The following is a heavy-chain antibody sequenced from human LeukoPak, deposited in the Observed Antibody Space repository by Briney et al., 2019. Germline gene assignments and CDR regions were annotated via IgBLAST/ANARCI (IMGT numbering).Heavy chain of an antibody. CDR1: GFTFSDFW. D-gene: IGHD5-18*01. CDR2: ISYDGRTK. Sequence: GGSLRLSCAGSGFTFSDFWMTWVRQTPGKGLEWVSLISYDGRTKYYADSVKGRFTISRDNSENTLYLQMNSLRPEDTAAYYCAYSSWIQLWFPTDYWGRGTLVTVSS. V-gene: IGHV3-30*03. CDR3: AYSSWIQLWFPTDY. J-gene: IGHJ4*02.